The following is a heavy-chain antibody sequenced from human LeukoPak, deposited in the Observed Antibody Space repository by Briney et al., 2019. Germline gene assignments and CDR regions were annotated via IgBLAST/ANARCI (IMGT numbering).Heavy chain of an antibody. Sequence: GESLKISCKGSGYSFTTYWIAWVRQIPGKGLEWMGSLYPADSDTRYSPSFQGQVTISADKSTTTAYLQWSSLKASDTAMYYCARLPAGAAARTLSGFDYWGQGALVTVSS. J-gene: IGHJ4*02. CDR2: LYPADSDT. V-gene: IGHV5-51*01. D-gene: IGHD6-13*01. CDR3: ARLPAGAAARTLSGFDY. CDR1: GYSFTTYW.